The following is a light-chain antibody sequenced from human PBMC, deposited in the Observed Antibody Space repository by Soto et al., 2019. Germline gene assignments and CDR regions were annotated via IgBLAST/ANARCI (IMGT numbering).Light chain of an antibody. CDR1: SSDVGRSNH. CDR3: SAHTYGALV. V-gene: IGLV2-14*01. CDR2: EVS. J-gene: IGLJ2*01. Sequence: QSALTQPASVSGSPGQSITISCTGTSSDVGRSNHVFWYQQHPGKAPKLIIYEVSSRPSGVSNRFSGSKSGNTASLTISGLQAEDEADYYCSAHTYGALVFGGGTKLTGL.